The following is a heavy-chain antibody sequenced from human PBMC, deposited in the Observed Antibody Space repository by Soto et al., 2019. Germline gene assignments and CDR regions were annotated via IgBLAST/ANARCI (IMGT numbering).Heavy chain of an antibody. J-gene: IGHJ6*02. CDR3: GGRVRGAIDRDYYYYYGMDV. D-gene: IGHD3-10*01. CDR1: GGTFSSYA. V-gene: IGHV1-69*13. CDR2: IIPIFGTA. Sequence: ASVKVSCKASGGTFSSYAISWVRQAPGQGLEWMGGIIPIFGTANYAQKFQGRVTITADESTSTAYMELSSLRSEDTAVYYCGGRVRGAIDRDYYYYYGMDVWGQGTTVTVSS.